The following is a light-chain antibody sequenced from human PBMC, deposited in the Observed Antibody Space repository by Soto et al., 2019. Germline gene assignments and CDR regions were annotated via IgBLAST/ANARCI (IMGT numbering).Light chain of an antibody. CDR2: PSS. Sequence: DIQMTQSPSSLSASVGDRVTITCRASQGISNYLAWYQQIPGKVPKLLISPSSTWQSGVPSRFSGSGSGTDFTLTIRSLQPEDVATYYCQMYTIVLAFGGGTKVEIK. J-gene: IGKJ4*01. CDR1: QGISNY. CDR3: QMYTIVLA. V-gene: IGKV1-27*01.